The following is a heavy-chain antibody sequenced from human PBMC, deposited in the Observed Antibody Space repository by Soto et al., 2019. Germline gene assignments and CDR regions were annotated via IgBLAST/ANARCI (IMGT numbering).Heavy chain of an antibody. CDR1: GFTFGDYA. CDR3: ARIVGATSGYYYGMDV. V-gene: IGHV3-23*01. CDR2: ISGSGGST. Sequence: GGSLRLSCTASGFTFGDYAMSWFRQAPGKGLEWVSAISGSGGSTYYADSVKGRFTISRDNSKNTLYLQMNSLRAEDTAVYYCARIVGATSGYYYGMDVWGQGTTVTVSS. J-gene: IGHJ6*02. D-gene: IGHD1-26*01.